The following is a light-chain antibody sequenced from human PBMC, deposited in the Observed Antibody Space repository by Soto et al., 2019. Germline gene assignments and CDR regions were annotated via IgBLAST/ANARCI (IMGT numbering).Light chain of an antibody. CDR2: LVS. CDR1: QSLLHSNGYTY. V-gene: IGKV2-28*01. J-gene: IGKJ1*01. Sequence: DFVMTQSPLSLSVTPGEPASISCRSSQSLLHSNGYTYLYWYLQKPGQPPQLLISLVSNRASGVRDRYSGSGSGTDFTLKISRVEADDVGIYYCMQALQTWTFGQGTKVEVK. CDR3: MQALQTWT.